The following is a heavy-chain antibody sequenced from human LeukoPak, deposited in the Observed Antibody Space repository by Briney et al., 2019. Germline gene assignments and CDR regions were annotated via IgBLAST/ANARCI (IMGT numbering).Heavy chain of an antibody. D-gene: IGHD4-17*01. CDR2: IYHSGST. CDR1: GGSISSGGYS. J-gene: IGHJ3*02. V-gene: IGHV4-30-2*01. CDR3: ARQNGDLGAFDI. Sequence: SETLSLTCAVSGGSISSGGYSWSWIRQPPGKGLEWIGYIYHSGSTYYNPSLKSRVTISVDRSKNQFSLKLSSVTAADTAVYYCARQNGDLGAFDIWGQGTMVTVSS.